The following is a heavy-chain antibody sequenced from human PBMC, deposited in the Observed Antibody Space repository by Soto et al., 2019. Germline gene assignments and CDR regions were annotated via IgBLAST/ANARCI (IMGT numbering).Heavy chain of an antibody. Sequence: ASVKVSCKASGYTFTSYYMHWVLQAPGQGLEWMGIINPSGGSTSYAQKFQGRVTMTRDTSTSTVYMELSSLRSEDTAVYYCARASSITRIYYYGMDVWGQGTTVTVSS. CDR2: INPSGGST. D-gene: IGHD3-22*01. V-gene: IGHV1-46*01. CDR1: GYTFTSYY. J-gene: IGHJ6*02. CDR3: ARASSITRIYYYGMDV.